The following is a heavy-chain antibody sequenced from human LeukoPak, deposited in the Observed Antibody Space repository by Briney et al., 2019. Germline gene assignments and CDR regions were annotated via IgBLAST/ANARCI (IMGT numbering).Heavy chain of an antibody. CDR1: GFTFGSSE. D-gene: IGHD2-2*01. Sequence: GGSLRLSCAASGFTFGSSEMNWVRQAPGKGLEWISYISSSGSTIYYADSVKGRFTISRDNAKNSLYLQMNSLRAEDTAVYYCASGTCSSSSCYAGAYWGQGTLVTVSS. CDR3: ASGTCSSSSCYAGAY. J-gene: IGHJ4*02. CDR2: ISSSGSTI. V-gene: IGHV3-48*03.